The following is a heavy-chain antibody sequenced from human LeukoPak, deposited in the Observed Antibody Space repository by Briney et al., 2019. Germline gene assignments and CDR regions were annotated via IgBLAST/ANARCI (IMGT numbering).Heavy chain of an antibody. CDR1: GGSFSGYY. D-gene: IGHD5-12*01. Sequence: PSETLSLTCAVYGGSFSGYYWSWIRQPPGKGLEWIGEINHSGSTNYNPSLKSRVTISVDTSKNQFSLKLSSVTAADTAVYYCAGGRGYDPHWGQGTLVTVSS. V-gene: IGHV4-34*01. CDR2: INHSGST. CDR3: AGGRGYDPH. J-gene: IGHJ4*02.